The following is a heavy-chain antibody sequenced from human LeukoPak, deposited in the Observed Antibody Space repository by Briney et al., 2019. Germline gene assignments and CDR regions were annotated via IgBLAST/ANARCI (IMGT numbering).Heavy chain of an antibody. V-gene: IGHV3-74*01. CDR2: INTDGSST. Sequence: GGSLRLSCAASGFTFSSYWMHWVRQAPGKGLVWVSRINTDGSSTSYADSVKGRFTISRDNAKNTLYLQMNSLRAEDTAVYYCARPLLSGPDAFDIWGQGTMVTVSS. CDR3: ARPLLSGPDAFDI. J-gene: IGHJ3*02. CDR1: GFTFSSYW. D-gene: IGHD3-3*01.